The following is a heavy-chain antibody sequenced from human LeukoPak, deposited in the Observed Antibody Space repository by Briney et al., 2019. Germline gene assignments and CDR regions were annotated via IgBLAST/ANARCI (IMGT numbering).Heavy chain of an antibody. Sequence: SVKVSCKASGGTFSSYAISWVRQAPGQGLEWMGRIIPILGIANYAQKFRGRVTITADKSTSTAYMELSSLRSEDTAVYYCARAPMTNYFDYWGQGTLVTVSS. V-gene: IGHV1-69*04. CDR2: IIPILGIA. J-gene: IGHJ4*02. CDR1: GGTFSSYA. CDR3: ARAPMTNYFDY. D-gene: IGHD2-2*01.